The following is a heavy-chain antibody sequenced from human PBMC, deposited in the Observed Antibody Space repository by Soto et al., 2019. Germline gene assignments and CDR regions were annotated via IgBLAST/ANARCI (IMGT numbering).Heavy chain of an antibody. Sequence: SLRLSCAASGFTFSSFAFHWVRQAPGKGLEWVAVISYDGSNKYYADSMKGRFTISRDNSKNTLYLQMNSLRAEDTAVYYCARDIEDYYGSGSYPSGIDYWGQGTLVTVSS. V-gene: IGHV3-30-3*01. CDR1: GFTFSSFA. D-gene: IGHD3-10*01. J-gene: IGHJ4*02. CDR2: ISYDGSNK. CDR3: ARDIEDYYGSGSYPSGIDY.